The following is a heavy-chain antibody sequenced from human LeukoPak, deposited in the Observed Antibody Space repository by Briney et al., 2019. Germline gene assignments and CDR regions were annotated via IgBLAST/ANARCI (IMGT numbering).Heavy chain of an antibody. D-gene: IGHD3-22*01. CDR2: IYTSGST. CDR3: ARDINDSSGYYYRPAFDI. CDR1: GVSISSHY. V-gene: IGHV4-4*07. J-gene: IGHJ3*02. Sequence: SEALSLTCTVSGVSISSHYRSWIRQPAGKGLGWIGRIYTSGSTNYNPSLKSRVTMSVVTSKNQFSLKLSSVTAADTAVYYCARDINDSSGYYYRPAFDIWGQGTMVTVSS.